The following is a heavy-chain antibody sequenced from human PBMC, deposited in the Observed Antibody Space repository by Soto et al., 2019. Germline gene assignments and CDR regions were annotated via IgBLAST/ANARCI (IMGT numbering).Heavy chain of an antibody. V-gene: IGHV3-48*03. J-gene: IGHJ6*02. CDR3: ARDAYGDPYYYYAMDV. CDR1: GFTSSSYE. CDR2: ISVSGSAM. Sequence: EVQLVESGGGLVQPGGSLRLSCAASGFTSSSYEMTWVRQAPGKGRECVSYISVSGSAMYYVDSVKGRFTISRDNAKNSLYLQMDSLRAEDTAVYFCARDAYGDPYYYYAMDVWGQGTTVTVSS. D-gene: IGHD4-17*01.